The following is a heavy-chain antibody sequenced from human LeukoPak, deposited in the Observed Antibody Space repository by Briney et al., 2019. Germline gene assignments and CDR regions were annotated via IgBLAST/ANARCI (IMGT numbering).Heavy chain of an antibody. CDR1: GFTFDDYA. V-gene: IGHV3-9*03. J-gene: IGHJ4*02. D-gene: IGHD2-2*01. Sequence: GGSLRLSCAASGFTFDDYAMHWVRQAPGKGLEWVSGISWNSGSIGYADSVKGRFTISRDNAKNSLYLQMNSLRAEDMALYYCAKAANIGYCSSTSCYFGYWGQGTLVTVSS. CDR2: ISWNSGSI. CDR3: AKAANIGYCSSTSCYFGY.